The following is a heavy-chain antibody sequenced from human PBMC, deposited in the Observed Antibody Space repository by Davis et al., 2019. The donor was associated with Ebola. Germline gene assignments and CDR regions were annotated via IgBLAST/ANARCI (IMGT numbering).Heavy chain of an antibody. V-gene: IGHV5-51*01. CDR1: GYSFTSYW. D-gene: IGHD3-10*02. CDR3: ARRGSTMFNWFDP. CDR2: IHPGDSGT. Sequence: GASLKISCKGSGYSFTSYWIGWVRQLPGKGLEGMGIIHPGDSGTRYSPSFQGQVTISADKSSSTAYLQWSSLKASDTAMYYCARRGSTMFNWFDPWGQGTLVTVSS. J-gene: IGHJ5*02.